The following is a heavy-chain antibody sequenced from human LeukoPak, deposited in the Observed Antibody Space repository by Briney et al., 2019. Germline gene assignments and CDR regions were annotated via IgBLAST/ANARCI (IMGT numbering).Heavy chain of an antibody. J-gene: IGHJ4*02. Sequence: GESLKISCKGSGYSLTSYWIGGVRQMPGKGVEWMGIIYPGDSDTRYSPSFQGQVTISADKSISTAYLQWSSLKASDTAMYYCAQSSGGSWTTFDYWGQGTLVTVSS. CDR2: IYPGDSDT. V-gene: IGHV5-51*01. D-gene: IGHD2-15*01. CDR1: GYSLTSYW. CDR3: AQSSGGSWTTFDY.